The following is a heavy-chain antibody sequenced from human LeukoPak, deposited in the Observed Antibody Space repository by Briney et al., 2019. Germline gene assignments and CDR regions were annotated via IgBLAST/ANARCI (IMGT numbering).Heavy chain of an antibody. V-gene: IGHV4-38-2*01. Sequence: SETLSLTCAVSGYSISNGYYWGWIRQPPGKGLEWIGSIYHSGSTYYNPSLKSRVTISVDTSKNQFSLKLSSVTAADTAVYYCARRYQLYYFDYWGQGTLVTVSS. D-gene: IGHD2-2*01. CDR2: IYHSGST. CDR3: ARRYQLYYFDY. J-gene: IGHJ4*02. CDR1: GYSISNGYY.